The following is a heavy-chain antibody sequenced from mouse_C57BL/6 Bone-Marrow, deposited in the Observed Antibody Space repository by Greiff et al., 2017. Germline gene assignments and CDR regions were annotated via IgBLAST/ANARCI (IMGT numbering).Heavy chain of an antibody. V-gene: IGHV1-52*01. J-gene: IGHJ4*01. Sequence: QVQLQQPGAELVRPGSSVKLSCKASGYTFTSYWMHWVKQRPIQGLEWIGNIDPSDSETHYNQKFKDKATLTVDKSSSTAYMQLSSLTSEDSAVYYCAYQGSNYSCAMDYWGQGTSVTVSS. CDR2: IDPSDSET. CDR1: GYTFTSYW. D-gene: IGHD2-5*01. CDR3: AYQGSNYSCAMDY.